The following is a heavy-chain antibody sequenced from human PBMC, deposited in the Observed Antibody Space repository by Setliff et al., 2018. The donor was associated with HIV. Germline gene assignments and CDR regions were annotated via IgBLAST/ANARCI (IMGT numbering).Heavy chain of an antibody. CDR3: ATLSGPVDH. J-gene: IGHJ4*02. CDR1: GGSISSSSYY. CDR2: INHAGST. Sequence: SETLSLTCTVSGGSISSSSYYWGWIRQTPGKGLEWIGEINHAGSTNFNPSLKGRVTISVDMSKRQFSLHLTSVTAADTAVYYCATLSGPVDHWGQGTLVTVSS. V-gene: IGHV4-39*07. D-gene: IGHD3-3*01.